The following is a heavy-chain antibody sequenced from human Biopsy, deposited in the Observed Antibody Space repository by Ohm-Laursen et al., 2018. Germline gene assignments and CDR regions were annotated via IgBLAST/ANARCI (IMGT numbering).Heavy chain of an antibody. CDR2: MNPDSGNT. CDR1: GYPFTFYE. V-gene: IGHV1-8*01. J-gene: IGHJ4*02. D-gene: IGHD2-8*01. CDR3: ARFDNGFDK. Sequence: ASVKVSCKTSGYPFTFYEINWVRQATGQGLEWLGWMNPDSGNTGSAQKFHDRVTMTMNTSINTAYLELSSLRSEDTAVYYCARFDNGFDKGGQGTLVTVSS.